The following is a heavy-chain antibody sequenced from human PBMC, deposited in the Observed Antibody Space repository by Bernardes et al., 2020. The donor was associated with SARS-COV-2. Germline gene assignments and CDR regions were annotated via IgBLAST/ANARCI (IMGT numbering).Heavy chain of an antibody. CDR2: INGDGSRT. Sequence: GGSLRLSCAASGFTFSSYWMHWVRQAPGKGLMWVSRINGDGSRTTYADSVKGRFTISRDNTKNTLYLQMNSLRAEDTALYYCVRGPSDGHGRFEYWGQGTLVTVSS. V-gene: IGHV3-74*01. CDR1: GFTFSSYW. CDR3: VRGPSDGHGRFEY. J-gene: IGHJ4*02.